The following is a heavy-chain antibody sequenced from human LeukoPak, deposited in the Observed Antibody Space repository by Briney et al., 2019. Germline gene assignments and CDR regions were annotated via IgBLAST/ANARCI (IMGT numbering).Heavy chain of an antibody. CDR3: AKRGVVIRVILVGFHKEAYYFDS. CDR2: ISGSGGGT. D-gene: IGHD3-22*01. CDR1: GITLSNYG. J-gene: IGHJ4*02. Sequence: GGSLRLSCAVSGITLSNYGMSWVREAPGKGLEWVAGISGSGGGTNYADSVKGRFTISRDNPKNTLYLQMNSLRAEDTAVYFCAKRGVVIRVILVGFHKEAYYFDSWGQGALVTVSS. V-gene: IGHV3-23*01.